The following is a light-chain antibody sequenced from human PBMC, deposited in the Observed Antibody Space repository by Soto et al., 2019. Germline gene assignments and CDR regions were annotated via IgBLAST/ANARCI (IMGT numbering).Light chain of an antibody. Sequence: DIVMTQSPDSLAVSLGERATINCKSSQSVLYSSNNKNYLAWYQQNPGQPPKVLIYWASTRESGVPDRFSGSGSGTDFTLTISSLQAEDVAVYYCQQYYNTPFTFGPGTKVEIK. J-gene: IGKJ3*01. CDR2: WAS. V-gene: IGKV4-1*01. CDR3: QQYYNTPFT. CDR1: QSVLYSSNNKNY.